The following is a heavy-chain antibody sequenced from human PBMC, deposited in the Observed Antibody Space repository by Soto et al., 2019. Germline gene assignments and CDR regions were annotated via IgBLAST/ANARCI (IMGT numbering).Heavy chain of an antibody. D-gene: IGHD3-3*01. Sequence: SETLSLTCAVSGGSISSSNWWSWVRQPPGKGLEWIGEIYHSGSTNYNPSLKSRVTISVDKSKNQFSLKLSSVTAADTAVYYCASRRRDYDFWSGYYYFDYWGQGTLVTVSS. CDR3: ASRRRDYDFWSGYYYFDY. CDR2: IYHSGST. J-gene: IGHJ4*02. CDR1: GGSISSSNW. V-gene: IGHV4-4*02.